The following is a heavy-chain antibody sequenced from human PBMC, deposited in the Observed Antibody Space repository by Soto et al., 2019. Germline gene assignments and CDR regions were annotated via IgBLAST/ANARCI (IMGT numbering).Heavy chain of an antibody. Sequence: SETLSLTCAVYGGSFSGYYWSWIRQPPGKGLEWIGEINHSGSTNYNPSLKSRVTISVDTSKNQFSLKLSSVTAADTAVYYCARAFAGPLEWLSVDYWGQGTLVTVSS. CDR2: INHSGST. V-gene: IGHV4-34*01. CDR1: GGSFSGYY. J-gene: IGHJ4*02. D-gene: IGHD3-3*01. CDR3: ARAFAGPLEWLSVDY.